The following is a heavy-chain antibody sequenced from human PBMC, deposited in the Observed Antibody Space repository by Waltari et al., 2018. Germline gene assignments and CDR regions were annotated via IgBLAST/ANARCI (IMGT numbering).Heavy chain of an antibody. J-gene: IGHJ3*02. CDR1: GFPLSSYW. V-gene: IGHV3-7*01. CDR2: IMTDGSEE. Sequence: EVQLVESGGGLVQPGGSLRPSCADSGFPLSSYWMSWVRQAPGKGLEWLANIMTDGSEEYYVDSVRGRFTISRDNAKNSLFLQMNSLRPEDTAVYYCARDQWFAFDIWGQGTMVTVSS. CDR3: ARDQWFAFDI. D-gene: IGHD3-22*01.